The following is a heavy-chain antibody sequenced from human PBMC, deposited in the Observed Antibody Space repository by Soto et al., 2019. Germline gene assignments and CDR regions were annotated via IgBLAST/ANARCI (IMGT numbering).Heavy chain of an antibody. CDR3: AREGDSSGWYNWFDP. Sequence: EVQLVESGGGLVQPGGSPRLSCAASAFTFSNYNMNWVRQAPGKGLEWVSYISSSSTIYYADSVKGRFTISRDNAKNSLYLQMNSLRAEDTAVYYCAREGDSSGWYNWFDPWGQGTLVTVSS. CDR2: ISSSSTI. V-gene: IGHV3-48*01. J-gene: IGHJ5*02. CDR1: AFTFSNYN. D-gene: IGHD3-22*01.